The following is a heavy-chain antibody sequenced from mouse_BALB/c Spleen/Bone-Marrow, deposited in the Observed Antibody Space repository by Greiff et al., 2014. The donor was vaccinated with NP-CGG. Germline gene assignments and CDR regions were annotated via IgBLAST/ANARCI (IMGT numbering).Heavy chain of an antibody. Sequence: VQLQQSGPELVKPGALVKISCKASGYTFTTYDINWVKQRPGQGLEWIGWISPGDGNTNYSEKFKGKATLTADKSSSTAYMQLSSLTSENSAVYFCARGGDYHYFDYWGQGTTLTVSS. CDR2: ISPGDGNT. J-gene: IGHJ2*01. CDR3: ARGGDYHYFDY. V-gene: IGHV1S56*01. CDR1: GYTFTTYD. D-gene: IGHD2-4*01.